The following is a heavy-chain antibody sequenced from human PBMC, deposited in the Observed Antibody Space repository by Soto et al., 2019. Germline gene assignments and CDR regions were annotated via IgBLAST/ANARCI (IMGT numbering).Heavy chain of an antibody. CDR3: ARGPYYYDSSGYYPIDY. D-gene: IGHD3-22*01. CDR1: GGSISSSSYY. CDR2: IYYSGST. J-gene: IGHJ4*02. V-gene: IGHV4-39*01. Sequence: SETLSLTCTVSGGSISSSSYYWGWIRQPPGKGLEWIGSIYYSGSTYYNPSLKSRVTISVDTSKNQFSLKLSSVTAADTAVYYCARGPYYYDSSGYYPIDYWGQGTLVTVSS.